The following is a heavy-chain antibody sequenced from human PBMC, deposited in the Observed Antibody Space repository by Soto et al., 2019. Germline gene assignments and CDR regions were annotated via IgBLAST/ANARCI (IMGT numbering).Heavy chain of an antibody. J-gene: IGHJ4*01. CDR2: ISAYNGST. CDR3: ASAVVVVAATRSTRPLVAPDY. V-gene: IGHV1-18*01. CDR1: GYTFTSYG. Sequence: ASVKVSCKASGYTFTSYGISWVRQAPGQGLEWMGWISAYNGSTNYAQKLQGRVTMTTDTSTSTAYMELRSLTSEDTAVYYCASAVVVVAATRSTRPLVAPDYWGQGTRVTVAS. D-gene: IGHD2-15*01.